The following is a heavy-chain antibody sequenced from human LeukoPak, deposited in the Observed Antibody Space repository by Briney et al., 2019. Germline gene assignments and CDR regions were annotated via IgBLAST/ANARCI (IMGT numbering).Heavy chain of an antibody. V-gene: IGHV3-23*01. CDR2: ISGSGGST. CDR3: AKGSGWYV. J-gene: IGHJ4*02. CDR1: GFTLSSSS. Sequence: GSLRLSCAASGFTLSSSSMSWVRQAPGKGLEWVSVISGSGGSTDYADSVKGRFTISRDNSKNTLYLQMNSLRAEDTAVYYCAKGSGWYVWGQGTLVTVSS. D-gene: IGHD6-19*01.